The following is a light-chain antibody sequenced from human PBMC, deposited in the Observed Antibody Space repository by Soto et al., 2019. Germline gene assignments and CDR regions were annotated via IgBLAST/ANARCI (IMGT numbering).Light chain of an antibody. CDR3: CSYAGAHVV. CDR2: EVS. CDR1: SSDVGSYKL. Sequence: QSALTQPASVSGSPGQSITISCTGTSSDVGSYKLVSWYQQHPGKAPKLMIYEVSKRPSGVSNRFSGSKSGNTASLTISGLQAEDEADYYCCSYAGAHVVFGGGTKLTVL. J-gene: IGLJ2*01. V-gene: IGLV2-23*02.